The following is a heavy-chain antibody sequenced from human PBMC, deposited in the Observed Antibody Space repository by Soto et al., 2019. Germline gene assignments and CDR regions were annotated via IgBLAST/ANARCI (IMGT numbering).Heavy chain of an antibody. CDR3: ARMATFGSLNWFDP. J-gene: IGHJ5*02. CDR2: MNPGSGDT. CDR1: AYRFTNHD. Sequence: GASVKVTCKSSAYRFTNHDVSWVRQATGQGLEWMGWMNPGSGDTGYAQKFQGRVTMTRDISIATAYMELSSLRSDDTAIYYCARMATFGSLNWFDPWGQGTMVTVSS. V-gene: IGHV1-8*01. D-gene: IGHD3-16*01.